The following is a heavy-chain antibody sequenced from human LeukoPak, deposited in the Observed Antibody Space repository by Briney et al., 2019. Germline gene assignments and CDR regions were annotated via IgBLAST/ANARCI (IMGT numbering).Heavy chain of an antibody. CDR3: ANNFYSSGWGFDY. J-gene: IGHJ4*02. V-gene: IGHV3-30*18. CDR2: ISYDGSNK. CDR1: GFTFSSYG. D-gene: IGHD6-19*01. Sequence: PGGSLCLSRAASGFTFSSYGMHWVRQAPGKGLEWVAVISYDGSNKYYADSVKGRFTISRDNSKNTLYLQMNSLRAEDTAVYYCANNFYSSGWGFDYWGERTLVPVSS.